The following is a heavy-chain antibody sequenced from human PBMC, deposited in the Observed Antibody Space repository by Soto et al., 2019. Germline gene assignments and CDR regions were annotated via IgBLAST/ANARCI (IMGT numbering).Heavy chain of an antibody. Sequence: GASVKVSCKASGYTFTSYAMHWVRQAPGQRLEWMGWINAGNGNTKYSQKFQGRVTITRDTSASTAYMELSSLRSEDTAVYYCARDGSRYSYGWVVKARYNWFDPWGQGTLVTVSS. CDR3: ARDGSRYSYGWVVKARYNWFDP. CDR1: GYTFTSYA. J-gene: IGHJ5*02. D-gene: IGHD5-18*01. V-gene: IGHV1-3*01. CDR2: INAGNGNT.